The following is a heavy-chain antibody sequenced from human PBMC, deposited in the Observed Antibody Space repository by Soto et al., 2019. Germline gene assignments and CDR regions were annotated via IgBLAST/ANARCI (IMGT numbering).Heavy chain of an antibody. Sequence: SVKVSCKASGGTFSSYAISWVRQAPGQGLEWMGGIIPIFGTANYAQKFQGRVTITADKSTSTADMELSSLRSEDTAVYYWARALSSHGGGDAFDIWGQGTMVTVS. J-gene: IGHJ3*02. CDR2: IIPIFGTA. CDR1: GGTFSSYA. D-gene: IGHD6-6*01. V-gene: IGHV1-69*06. CDR3: ARALSSHGGGDAFDI.